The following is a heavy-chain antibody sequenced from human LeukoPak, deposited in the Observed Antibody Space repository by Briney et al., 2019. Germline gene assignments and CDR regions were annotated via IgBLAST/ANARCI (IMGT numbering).Heavy chain of an antibody. Sequence: SGGSLRLSCAASGFTFSSYEMNWVRQAPGKGLEWVSYITSSGSAIYYADSVKGRFTISRDNAKNSPYLQMNSLRAEDTAVYYCASSGSYFDYWGQGTLVTVSS. D-gene: IGHD1-26*01. J-gene: IGHJ4*02. CDR1: GFTFSSYE. CDR3: ASSGSYFDY. V-gene: IGHV3-48*03. CDR2: ITSSGSAI.